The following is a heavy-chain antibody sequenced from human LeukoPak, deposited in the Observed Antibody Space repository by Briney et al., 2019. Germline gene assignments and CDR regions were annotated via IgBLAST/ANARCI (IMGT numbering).Heavy chain of an antibody. V-gene: IGHV4-38-2*01. Sequence: SETLSLTCAASGYSISSGYYWGWIRQPPGKGLEWIGSIYHSGSTYYNPSLKSRVTISVDTSKNQFSLKLSSVTAADTAVYYCAAEGDSSGYYSPLFLDYWGQGTLVTVSS. D-gene: IGHD3-22*01. CDR1: GYSISSGYY. J-gene: IGHJ4*02. CDR2: IYHSGST. CDR3: AAEGDSSGYYSPLFLDY.